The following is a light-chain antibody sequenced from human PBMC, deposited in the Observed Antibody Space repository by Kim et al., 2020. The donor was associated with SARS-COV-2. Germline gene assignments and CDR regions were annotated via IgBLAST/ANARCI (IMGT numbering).Light chain of an antibody. CDR1: NIASPS. CDR2: FDT. CDR3: QVWDSNRDHYV. V-gene: IGLV3-21*04. Sequence: SYELTQPPSVSVAPGQTARITCGGTNIASPSVHWYQQKLGQAPVLVIYFDTARPSGIPERFSASNSGITATLTISRVEAGDEADYYCQVWDSNRDHYVFGTGTKVTVL. J-gene: IGLJ1*01.